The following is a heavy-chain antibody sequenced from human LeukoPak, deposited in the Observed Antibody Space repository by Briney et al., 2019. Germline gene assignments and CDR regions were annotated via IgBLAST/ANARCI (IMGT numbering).Heavy chain of an antibody. Sequence: PGGSLRLSCAASGFTFSSYAMSWVRQAPGKGLEWVSAISGSGGSTYYADSVKGRFTISRDNSKNTLYLQMNSLRAEDTAVYYCAREKEGGNSEDYFDYWGQGTLVTVSS. CDR2: ISGSGGST. J-gene: IGHJ4*02. CDR3: AREKEGGNSEDYFDY. D-gene: IGHD4-23*01. CDR1: GFTFSSYA. V-gene: IGHV3-23*01.